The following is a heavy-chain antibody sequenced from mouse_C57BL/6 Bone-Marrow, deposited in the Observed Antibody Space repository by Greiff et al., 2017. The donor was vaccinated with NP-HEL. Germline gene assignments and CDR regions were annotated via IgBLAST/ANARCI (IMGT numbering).Heavy chain of an antibody. CDR2: INSDVGTT. Sequence: EVQLVESGGGLVQPGESLKLSCESNEYEFPSHDMSWVRKTPEKRLELVAAINSDVGTTNIPDTMERRFIISRDNTKKTLYLQMSSLRSEDTALYYCARQGYYYAMDYWGQGTSVTVSS. V-gene: IGHV5-2*01. CDR3: ARQGYYYAMDY. J-gene: IGHJ4*01. CDR1: EYEFPSHD.